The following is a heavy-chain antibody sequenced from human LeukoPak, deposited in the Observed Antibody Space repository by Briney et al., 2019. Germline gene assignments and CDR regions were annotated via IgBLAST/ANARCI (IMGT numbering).Heavy chain of an antibody. CDR2: ISWNSGSI. J-gene: IGHJ4*02. Sequence: PGGSLRLSCAASGFTFDDYAMHWVRQAPGKGLEWVSGISWNSGSIGYADSVKGRFTISRDNAKTSLYLQMNSLRAEDMALYYCAKDVGSSGWYYFDYWGQGTLVTVSS. CDR1: GFTFDDYA. CDR3: AKDVGSSGWYYFDY. D-gene: IGHD6-19*01. V-gene: IGHV3-9*03.